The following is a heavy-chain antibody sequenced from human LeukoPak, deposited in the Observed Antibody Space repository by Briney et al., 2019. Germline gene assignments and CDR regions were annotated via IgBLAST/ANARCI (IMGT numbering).Heavy chain of an antibody. V-gene: IGHV3-23*01. D-gene: IGHD6-13*01. Sequence: TGGSLRLSCAASGFTFSSYAMNWVRQAPGKGLEWVSAISGSGGNTYYADSVKGRFTISRDNSKNTLYLQMNSLRAEDTAVYYCARVRRDIAAAGFPDYWGQGTLVTVSS. CDR3: ARVRRDIAAAGFPDY. CDR1: GFTFSSYA. J-gene: IGHJ4*02. CDR2: ISGSGGNT.